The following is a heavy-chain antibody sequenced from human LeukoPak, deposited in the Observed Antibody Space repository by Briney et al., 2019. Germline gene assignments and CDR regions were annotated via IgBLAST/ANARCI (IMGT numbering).Heavy chain of an antibody. Sequence: SETLSLTCTVSGGSISRSSYYWGWIRQPPGKGLEYIGSIYYSGTSYFNPSLRSRVTISVETSKNQLSLKVTTVTVADTAEYYCARLSSSGWFDYWGQGTLVTVSS. CDR3: ARLSSSGWFDY. V-gene: IGHV4-39*01. J-gene: IGHJ4*02. CDR1: GGSISRSSYY. D-gene: IGHD6-19*01. CDR2: IYYSGTS.